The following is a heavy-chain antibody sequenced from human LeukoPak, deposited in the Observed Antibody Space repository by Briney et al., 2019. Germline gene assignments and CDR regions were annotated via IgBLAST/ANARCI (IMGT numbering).Heavy chain of an antibody. CDR2: IYYSGST. J-gene: IGHJ4*02. CDR3: ARIISSWRDYYFDY. D-gene: IGHD6-13*01. V-gene: IGHV4-39*07. Sequence: SETLSLTCTVSGGSISSSSYYWGWIRQPPGKGLEWIGSIYYSGSTYYNPSLKSRVTMSVDTSKNQFSLKLSSVTAADTAVYYCARIISSWRDYYFDYWGQGTLVTVSS. CDR1: GGSISSSSYY.